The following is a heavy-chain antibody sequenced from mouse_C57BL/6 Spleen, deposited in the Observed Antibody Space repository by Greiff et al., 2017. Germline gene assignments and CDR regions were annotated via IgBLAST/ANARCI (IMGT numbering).Heavy chain of an antibody. Sequence: QVQLQQSGSELRSPGSSVKLSCKDFDSEVFPIAYMSWVSQKPGHGFEWIGGILPSIGRTIYGEKFEDKATLDADTLSNTAYLELNSLTSEDSAIYYCAKGYCNYGYFDVWGTWTTVTVSS. CDR2: ILPSIGRT. CDR3: AKGYCNYGYFDV. V-gene: IGHV15-2*01. D-gene: IGHD5-1-1*01. J-gene: IGHJ1*03. CDR1: DSEVFPIAY.